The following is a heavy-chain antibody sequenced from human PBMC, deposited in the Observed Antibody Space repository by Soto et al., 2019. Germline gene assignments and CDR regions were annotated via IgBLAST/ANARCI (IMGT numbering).Heavy chain of an antibody. D-gene: IGHD5-18*01. Sequence: SETLSLTCTVSGGSISSYYWSWIRQPPGKGLEWIGYIYYSGGTSYNPSLKSRVTISVVTSKNQFSLKLSSVTAADTAVYYCARYVDTAMERAVDYWGQGTLVTVSS. CDR2: IYYSGGT. CDR1: GGSISSYY. J-gene: IGHJ4*02. CDR3: ARYVDTAMERAVDY. V-gene: IGHV4-59*01.